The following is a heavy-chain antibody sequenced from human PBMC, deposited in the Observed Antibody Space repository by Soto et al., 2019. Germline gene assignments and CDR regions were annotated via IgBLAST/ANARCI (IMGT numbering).Heavy chain of an antibody. CDR1: GFTFSSYA. Sequence: EVQLLESGGGLVQPGGSLRLSCAASGFTFSSYAMSWVRQAPGKGLEWVSAISGSGGSTYYADSVKGRFTISRDNSKNTLSLHMNSLRAEDTAVYYCAILSGVAAVAGTLNYWGQGNLVTVSS. D-gene: IGHD6-19*01. V-gene: IGHV3-23*01. CDR2: ISGSGGST. CDR3: AILSGVAAVAGTLNY. J-gene: IGHJ4*02.